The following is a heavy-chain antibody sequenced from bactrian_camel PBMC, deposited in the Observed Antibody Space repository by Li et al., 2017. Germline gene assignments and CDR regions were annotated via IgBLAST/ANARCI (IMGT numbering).Heavy chain of an antibody. CDR2: IYTGGGST. J-gene: IGHJ4*01. CDR3: AAEYTGRWNLCAGLDGSRYNY. D-gene: IGHD6*01. Sequence: VQLVESGGGLVQPGGSLRLSCAASGFTFSSYDMSWVRQAPGKGLEWVSVIYTGGGSTSYADSVKGRFTNSQDKTKNTVYLQMDSLKPEDTAMYYCAAEYTGRWNLCAGLDGSRYNYWGRGTQVTVS. V-gene: IGHV3S40*01. CDR1: GFTFSSYD.